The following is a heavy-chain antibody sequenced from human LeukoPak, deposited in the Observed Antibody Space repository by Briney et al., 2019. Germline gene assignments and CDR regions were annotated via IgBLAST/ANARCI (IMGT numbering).Heavy chain of an antibody. CDR3: ARGYGSGSYLGLIDFDY. D-gene: IGHD3-10*01. CDR1: GYTFTSYD. V-gene: IGHV1-8*01. J-gene: IGHJ4*02. CDR2: MNPNSGNT. Sequence: ASVKVSCKASGYTFTSYDINWVRQATGQGLEWMGWMNPNSGNTGYAQKFQGRVTMTRNTSISTAYMELSSLRSEDTAVYYCARGYGSGSYLGLIDFDYWGQGTLVTVSS.